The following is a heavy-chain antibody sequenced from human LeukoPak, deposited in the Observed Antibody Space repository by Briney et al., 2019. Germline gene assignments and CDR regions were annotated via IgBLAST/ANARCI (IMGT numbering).Heavy chain of an antibody. CDR1: GFTFSSYG. V-gene: IGHV3-30*02. CDR2: IRYDGSNK. J-gene: IGHJ4*02. D-gene: IGHD4-23*01. Sequence: PGGXLRLSCAASGFTFSSYGMHWVRQAPGKGLEGVAFIRYDGSNKYYADSVKGRFTISTDNSKNTLYLQMNSLRAEDTAVYYCAKGTVVRSYYFDYWGQGTLVTVSS. CDR3: AKGTVVRSYYFDY.